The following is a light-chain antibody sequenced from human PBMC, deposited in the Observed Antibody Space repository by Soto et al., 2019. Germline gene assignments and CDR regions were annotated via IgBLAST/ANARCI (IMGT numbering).Light chain of an antibody. Sequence: QSALTQPASVSGSPGQSITISCTATSGDVGNYNLVSWYQQHPGKAPHLMIYEVSKRPSGVSNRFSDSKSGNTASLTISGLQAEDEADYYCCAYAGGSVYVLFGGGTKLTVL. CDR1: SGDVGNYNL. CDR2: EVS. V-gene: IGLV2-23*02. J-gene: IGLJ3*02. CDR3: CAYAGGSVYVL.